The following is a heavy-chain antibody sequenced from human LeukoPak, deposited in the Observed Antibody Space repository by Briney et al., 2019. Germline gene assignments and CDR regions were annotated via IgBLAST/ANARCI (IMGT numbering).Heavy chain of an antibody. J-gene: IGHJ6*03. V-gene: IGHV1-69*13. CDR3: ARPAASLGYYYYYMDV. CDR2: IIPIFGTA. D-gene: IGHD2-2*01. Sequence: SVKVSCKASGGTFSSYAISWVRQAPGQGLEWMGGIIPIFGTANYAQKFQGRVTITADESTSTAYMKLSSLRSEDTAVYYCARPAASLGYYYYYMDVWGKGTTVTVSS. CDR1: GGTFSSYA.